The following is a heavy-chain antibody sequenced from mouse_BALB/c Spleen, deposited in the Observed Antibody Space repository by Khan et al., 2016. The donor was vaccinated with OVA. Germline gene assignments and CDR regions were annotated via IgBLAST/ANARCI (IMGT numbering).Heavy chain of an antibody. CDR2: ISTYYGDA. J-gene: IGHJ3*01. CDR1: GYTFTDFT. Sequence: QVQLKESGAELVRPGVSVKISCKGSGYTFTDFTMHWVKQSHAMSLEWIGVISTYYGDATYNQKFKDKATMTVDKSSSTAYMELARLTSEDSAIYYFTIGGGGNRFAYWGQGTLVTVSA. CDR3: TIGGGGNRFAY. V-gene: IGHV1S137*01. D-gene: IGHD3-3*01.